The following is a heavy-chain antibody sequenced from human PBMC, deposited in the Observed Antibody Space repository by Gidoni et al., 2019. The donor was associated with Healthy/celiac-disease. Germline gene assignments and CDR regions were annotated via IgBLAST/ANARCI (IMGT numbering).Heavy chain of an antibody. V-gene: IGHV3-30*03. CDR1: GFTFSSYG. J-gene: IGHJ3*02. CDR3: ATFDIVVVAGVAFDI. Sequence: QVQLVESGGGVVQPGRSLRLSCAASGFTFSSYGMHWVRQAQGKGLEWVAVISYDGSNKYYADSVKGRFTISRDNSKNTLYLQMNSLRAEDTAVYYCATFDIVVVAGVAFDIWGQGTMVTVSS. CDR2: ISYDGSNK. D-gene: IGHD2-15*01.